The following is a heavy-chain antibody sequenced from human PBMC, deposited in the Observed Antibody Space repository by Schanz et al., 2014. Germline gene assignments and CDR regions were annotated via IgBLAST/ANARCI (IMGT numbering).Heavy chain of an antibody. CDR1: RFTVTNAW. CDR2: ISSSSSTR. V-gene: IGHV3-48*01. Sequence: EAHLVESGGGLVKPGGSLTLSCAASRFTVTNAWMSWVRQAPGKGLEWVSYISSSSSTRYYADSVKGRFTISRDNAKNSLFLQMNSLRAEDTAVYYCAKDRSWDYDSSGYFDYWGQGTLVTVSS. J-gene: IGHJ4*02. D-gene: IGHD3-22*01. CDR3: AKDRSWDYDSSGYFDY.